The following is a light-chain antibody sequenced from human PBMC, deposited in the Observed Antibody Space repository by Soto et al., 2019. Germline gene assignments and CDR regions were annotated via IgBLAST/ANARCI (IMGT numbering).Light chain of an antibody. J-gene: IGLJ2*01. Sequence: QSVLTQPASVSGSPGQSITIACTGTSSDVGASNYVSWYQHHPGKAPKLMIYEVTNRPSGVSNRFSGSKSGNTASLTISGLQAEDEADYYCSSYRSTSNTHVVFGGGTKLTVL. CDR2: EVT. V-gene: IGLV2-14*01. CDR1: SSDVGASNY. CDR3: SSYRSTSNTHVV.